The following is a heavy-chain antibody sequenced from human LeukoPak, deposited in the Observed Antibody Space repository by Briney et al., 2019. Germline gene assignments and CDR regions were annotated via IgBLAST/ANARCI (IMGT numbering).Heavy chain of an antibody. J-gene: IGHJ3*02. D-gene: IGHD5-12*01. CDR2: ISTSGSYT. Sequence: PGGSLRLSCAASGXIFSDHYMSWIRQAPGKGQEWVSYISTSGSYTNYADSVKGRFTISRDNAKNSLYLQMNSLRADDTAMYYCAKEGYSGYYAFDIWGQGTMVTVSS. CDR1: GXIFSDHY. CDR3: AKEGYSGYYAFDI. V-gene: IGHV3-11*05.